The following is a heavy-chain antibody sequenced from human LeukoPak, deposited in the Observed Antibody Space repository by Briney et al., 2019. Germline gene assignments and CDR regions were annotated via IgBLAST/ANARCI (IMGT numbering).Heavy chain of an antibody. D-gene: IGHD3-16*01. V-gene: IGHV1-69*04. CDR2: IIPILGIA. CDR3: ARGGRGPFDY. Sequence: ASVKVSCKASGGTFSSYAISWVRQAPGQGLEWMGRIIPILGIANYAQKFQGRVTMTRDTSTSTVYMELSSLRSEDTAVYYCARGGRGPFDYWGQGTLVTVSS. CDR1: GGTFSSYA. J-gene: IGHJ4*02.